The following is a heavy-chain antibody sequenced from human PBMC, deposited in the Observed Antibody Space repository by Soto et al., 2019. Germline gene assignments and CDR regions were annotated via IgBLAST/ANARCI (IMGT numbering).Heavy chain of an antibody. CDR1: GGTFSTYT. CDR2: IIPIIGII. CDR3: AGDPDSHYNDSHASSYP. J-gene: IGHJ5*02. Sequence: QVQLVQSGAEVKKPGSSVKVSCKASGGTFSTYTITWVRQAPGQGLEWMGRIIPIIGIINYAQKFQGRDTISADKFTGTAYMELTGLSSDDTAVYYCAGDPDSHYNDSHASSYPWGQGTLVTVSS. V-gene: IGHV1-69*08. D-gene: IGHD4-4*01.